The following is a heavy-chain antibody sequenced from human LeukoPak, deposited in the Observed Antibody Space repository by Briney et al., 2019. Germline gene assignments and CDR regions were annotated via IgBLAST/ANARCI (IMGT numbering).Heavy chain of an antibody. CDR3: ARRAGAYSHPYDY. CDR1: VFTFSSCA. V-gene: IGHV3-30*04. J-gene: IGHJ4*02. Sequence: GGSLRLSCAASVFTFSSCAMHWVRQAPGKGLEWVAVISYDGGNKYYADSVKGRFTISRDNSKNTLYLQMNSLRAEDTAVYYCARRAGAYSHPYDYWGQGTLVTVSS. CDR2: ISYDGGNK. D-gene: IGHD4/OR15-4a*01.